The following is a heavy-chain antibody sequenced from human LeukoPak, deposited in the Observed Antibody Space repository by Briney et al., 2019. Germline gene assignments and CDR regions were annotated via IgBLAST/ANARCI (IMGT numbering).Heavy chain of an antibody. Sequence: PSETLPLTCAVYGGSFSGYYWSWIRQPPGKGLEWIGEINHSGSTNYNPSLKSRVTISVDTSKNQFSLKLSSVTAADTAVYYCARESHSSSFRWFDPWGQGTLVTVSS. J-gene: IGHJ5*02. CDR1: GGSFSGYY. CDR2: INHSGST. D-gene: IGHD6-13*01. CDR3: ARESHSSSFRWFDP. V-gene: IGHV4-34*01.